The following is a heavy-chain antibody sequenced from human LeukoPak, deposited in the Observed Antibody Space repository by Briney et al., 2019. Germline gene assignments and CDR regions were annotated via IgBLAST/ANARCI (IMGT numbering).Heavy chain of an antibody. D-gene: IGHD1-26*01. Sequence: SGTLSLTCGVSGASISSITYSWGWIRQPPGKGLQWIGSSYYSGSTDYNPSLKSRVSIFVDTSKNQLSLYLSSVTAADTAVYYCARRHSGSYYGKHWFDPWGQGTLVTVSS. CDR1: GASISSITYS. CDR2: SYYSGST. CDR3: ARRHSGSYYGKHWFDP. J-gene: IGHJ5*02. V-gene: IGHV4-39*01.